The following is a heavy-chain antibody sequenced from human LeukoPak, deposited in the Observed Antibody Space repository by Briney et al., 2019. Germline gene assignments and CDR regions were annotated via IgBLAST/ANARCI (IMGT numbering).Heavy chain of an antibody. CDR1: GFTFTTYG. CDR3: AKGVDWYFAL. V-gene: IGHV3-30*02. J-gene: IGHJ2*01. Sequence: GGSLRLSCAASGFTFTTYGMHWVRQAPGKGLEWVAFIRNDGNSKYYADSVKGRFTVSRDNSKNTLYLQMNSLRAEDTAVYYCAKGVDWYFALWGCGTLVTVSS. CDR2: IRNDGNSK. D-gene: IGHD2-2*01.